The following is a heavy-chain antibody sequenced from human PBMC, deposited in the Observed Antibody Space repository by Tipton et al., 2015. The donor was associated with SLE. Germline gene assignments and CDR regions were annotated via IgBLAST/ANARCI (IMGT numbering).Heavy chain of an antibody. CDR3: ARGMVTWRGAIVGVDV. V-gene: IGHV4-59*08. Sequence: TLSLTCTVSGGSISSYYWSWIRQPPGKGLEWIGYIFYSGSTNSNPSLKSRVTMSVDTSKNQLSLELSSVTAADTAMYYCARGMVTWRGAIVGVDVWGQGTTVNVSS. CDR1: GGSISSYY. J-gene: IGHJ6*02. D-gene: IGHD2-21*02. CDR2: IFYSGST.